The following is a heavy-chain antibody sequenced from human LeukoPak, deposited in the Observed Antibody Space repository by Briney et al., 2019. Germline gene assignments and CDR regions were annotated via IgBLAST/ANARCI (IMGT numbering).Heavy chain of an antibody. CDR2: IIPIFGTA. CDR3: ARDSDYGDYEGYYGMDV. Sequence: SVKVSCKASGGTFISYAISWVRQAPGQGLEWMGGIIPIFGTANYAQKFQGRVTIPADESTSTAYMELRSLRSDDTAVYYCARDSDYGDYEGYYGMDVWGQGTTVTVSS. V-gene: IGHV1-69*13. CDR1: GGTFISYA. D-gene: IGHD4-17*01. J-gene: IGHJ6*02.